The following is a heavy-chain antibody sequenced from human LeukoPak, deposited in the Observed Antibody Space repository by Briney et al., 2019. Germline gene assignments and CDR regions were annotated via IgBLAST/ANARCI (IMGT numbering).Heavy chain of an antibody. Sequence: GXXLXXSGXASGXTXSXYXXSXVRQAPGKXREWXSSXSSSSIYIYSAHSVKGRFTISRDNAKNSLYLQMNSLRAEDTAVYYCAREVGGSGTPRDYYYYYGMDVWGQGTTVTVSS. CDR3: AREVGGSGTPRDYYYYYGMDV. J-gene: IGHJ6*02. D-gene: IGHD3-10*01. CDR2: XSSSSIYI. CDR1: GXTXSXYX. V-gene: IGHV3-21*01.